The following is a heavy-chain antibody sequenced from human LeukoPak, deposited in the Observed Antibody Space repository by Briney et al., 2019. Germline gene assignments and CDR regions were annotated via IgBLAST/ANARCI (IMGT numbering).Heavy chain of an antibody. CDR3: ARERQYQLHGVDY. D-gene: IGHD2-2*01. CDR2: IKQDGSEK. CDR1: GFTFSTYW. J-gene: IGHJ4*02. V-gene: IGHV3-7*01. Sequence: PGGSLRLSCAASGFTFSTYWMSWVRQAPGKGLEWVANIKQDGSEKYYVDSVKGRFTISRDNAKNSLYLQMNSLRAEDTAVYYCARERQYQLHGVDYWGQGTLVTVSS.